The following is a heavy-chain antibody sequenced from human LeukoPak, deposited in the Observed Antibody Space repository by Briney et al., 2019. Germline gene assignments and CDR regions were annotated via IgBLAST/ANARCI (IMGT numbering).Heavy chain of an antibody. CDR3: ARDRGYYFDY. J-gene: IGHJ4*02. D-gene: IGHD3-22*01. CDR2: ISSSSITI. CDR1: GFGFNTYS. Sequence: GGSLRLSCAASGFGFNTYSMNWVRQAPGKGLEWVSFISSSSITIYYAASVKGRFTISRDNAKNSLYLQMNSLRDEDTAVYYCARDRGYYFDYWGQGTLVTVSS. V-gene: IGHV3-48*02.